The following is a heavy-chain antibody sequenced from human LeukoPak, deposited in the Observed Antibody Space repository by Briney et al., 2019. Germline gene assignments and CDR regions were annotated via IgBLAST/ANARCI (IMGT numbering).Heavy chain of an antibody. D-gene: IGHD3-22*01. V-gene: IGHV1-2*02. J-gene: IGHJ6*02. CDR2: INPDSGGT. Sequence: ASVKVSCKASGYTFTGYYMHWVRQAPGQGLEWMGWINPDSGGTRYAQKFQGRVTITADKSTSTAYMELSSLRSEDTAVYYCARDLSYYDSSGYYPPYYYYGMDVWGQGTTVTVSS. CDR1: GYTFTGYY. CDR3: ARDLSYYDSSGYYPPYYYYGMDV.